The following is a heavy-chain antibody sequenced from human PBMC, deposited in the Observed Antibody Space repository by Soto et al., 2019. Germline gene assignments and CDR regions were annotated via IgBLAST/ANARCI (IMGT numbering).Heavy chain of an antibody. CDR2: TSYDGSNK. CDR3: ARDKSPYSSGWHNRHFDS. Sequence: QVQLVESGGGVVQPGRSLRLSCAASGFTFSSYAMHWVRQAPGKGLEGVAVTSYDGSNKYYADSVKGRVTISRENSKNTLYLQMSRLRAEDTTVYYCARDKSPYSSGWHNRHFDSWGQGTLVTVSS. D-gene: IGHD6-19*01. V-gene: IGHV3-30-3*01. J-gene: IGHJ4*02. CDR1: GFTFSSYA.